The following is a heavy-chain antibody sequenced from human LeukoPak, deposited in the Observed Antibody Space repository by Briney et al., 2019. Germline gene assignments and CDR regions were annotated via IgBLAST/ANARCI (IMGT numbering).Heavy chain of an antibody. Sequence: GRSLRLSCAASGFTFSSYGMHWVRRAPGKGLEWVAVISYDGSNKYYADSVKGRFTISRDNSKNTLYLQMNSLRAEDTAVYYCAKDQRGYCSSTSCRNMDVWGQGTTVTVSS. D-gene: IGHD2-2*01. CDR1: GFTFSSYG. CDR3: AKDQRGYCSSTSCRNMDV. V-gene: IGHV3-30*18. J-gene: IGHJ6*02. CDR2: ISYDGSNK.